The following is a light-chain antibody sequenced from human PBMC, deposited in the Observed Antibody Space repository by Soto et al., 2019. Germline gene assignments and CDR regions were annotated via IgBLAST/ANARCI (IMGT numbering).Light chain of an antibody. Sequence: QSVLTQAASVSGSPGQSITISCAGTSSDDGGFNYVSWYQHHPGKAPKLIIYEVSNRPSGISDRFSGSKSGNTASLTISGLQAEDEADYHCASYTSTNPLVFGTGPKVTAL. CDR2: EVS. CDR3: ASYTSTNPLV. CDR1: SSDDGGFNY. V-gene: IGLV2-14*01. J-gene: IGLJ1*01.